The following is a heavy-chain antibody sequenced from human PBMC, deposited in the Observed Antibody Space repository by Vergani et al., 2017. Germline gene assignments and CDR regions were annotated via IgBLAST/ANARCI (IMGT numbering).Heavy chain of an antibody. Sequence: QVQLPESGPGLVKPSQTLSLTCTVSGGSISSGGYYWSWIRQHPGKGLEWIGYISYRGSTYYNPSLKSRVTISVDTSKNQFSLTLSSVTAADTAVYYCARVGGCSGGSCHSLLDYWGQGTLVTVSS. D-gene: IGHD2-15*01. CDR3: ARVGGCSGGSCHSLLDY. CDR2: ISYRGST. J-gene: IGHJ4*02. CDR1: GGSISSGGYY. V-gene: IGHV4-31*03.